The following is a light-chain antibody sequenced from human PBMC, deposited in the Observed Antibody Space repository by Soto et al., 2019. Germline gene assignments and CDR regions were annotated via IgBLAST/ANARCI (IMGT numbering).Light chain of an antibody. J-gene: IGKJ5*01. CDR2: DAS. Sequence: EIVLTQSPATLSLSPGERATLSCRASQSVSSYLAWYQQKPCQAPRLLIYDASNRATGIPARFSGSGSGTDFTPTISSLEPEDFATYYCQQLNSYPQITFGQGTRLEIK. CDR1: QSVSSY. V-gene: IGKV3-11*01. CDR3: QQLNSYPQIT.